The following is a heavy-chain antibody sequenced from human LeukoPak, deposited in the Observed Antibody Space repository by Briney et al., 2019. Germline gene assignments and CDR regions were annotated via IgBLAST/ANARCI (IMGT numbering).Heavy chain of an antibody. CDR2: INPNSGGT. Sequence: ASVKVSCKASGYTFTGYYMHWVRQAPGQGLEWMGWINPNSGGTNYAQKFQGRVTMTRDTSTSTAYMELSRLRSDDTAVYYCARYQWELRAFDIWGQGTMVTVSS. CDR1: GYTFTGYY. V-gene: IGHV1-2*02. D-gene: IGHD1-26*01. J-gene: IGHJ3*02. CDR3: ARYQWELRAFDI.